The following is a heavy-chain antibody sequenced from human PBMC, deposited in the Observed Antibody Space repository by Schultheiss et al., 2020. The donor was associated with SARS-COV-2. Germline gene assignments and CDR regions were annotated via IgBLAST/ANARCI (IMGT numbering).Heavy chain of an antibody. CDR2: MNPNSGNT. V-gene: IGHV1-8*01. D-gene: IGHD4-11*01. CDR3: ARTDYSNPYWYFDL. Sequence: ASVKVSCKASGYTFTSYDINWVRQATGQGLEWMGWMNPNSGNTGYAQKFQGRDTMTRNTSISTAYMELSSLRSDDTAVYYCARTDYSNPYWYFDLWGRGTLVTVSS. CDR1: GYTFTSYD. J-gene: IGHJ2*01.